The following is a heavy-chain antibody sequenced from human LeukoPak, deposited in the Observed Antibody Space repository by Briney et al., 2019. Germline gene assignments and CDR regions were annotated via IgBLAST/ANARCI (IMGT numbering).Heavy chain of an antibody. Sequence: GGSLRLSCAASGFTFSSYAMSWVRQAPGQGLEWVSAISGSGGSTYYADYVKGRFTISRDNSKNTLYLQMNSLRAEDTAVYYCAKCGEDYGDYVGDYWGQGTLVTVSS. CDR3: AKCGEDYGDYVGDY. CDR2: ISGSGGST. J-gene: IGHJ4*02. D-gene: IGHD4-17*01. V-gene: IGHV3-23*01. CDR1: GFTFSSYA.